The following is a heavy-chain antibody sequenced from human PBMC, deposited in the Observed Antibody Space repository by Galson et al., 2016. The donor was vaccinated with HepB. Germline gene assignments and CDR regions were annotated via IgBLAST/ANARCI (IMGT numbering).Heavy chain of an antibody. J-gene: IGHJ4*02. D-gene: IGHD1-7*01. CDR2: ITSTSTHI. Sequence: SLRLSCAASGFIFSRYTMNWVRQAPGKGLEWVSSITSTSTHIYYADSVKGRFTITRDNAKNSLFLQMNSLIGEDTAVYYCARDLLELRAIDYWGQGTLVTVSS. V-gene: IGHV3-21*06. CDR1: GFIFSRYT. CDR3: ARDLLELRAIDY.